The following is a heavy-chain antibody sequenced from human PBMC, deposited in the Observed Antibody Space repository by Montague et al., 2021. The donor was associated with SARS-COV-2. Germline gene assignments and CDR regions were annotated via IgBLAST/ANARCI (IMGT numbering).Heavy chain of an antibody. CDR3: AREDRWNWFDP. Sequence: SETRSLTCTVSGGSISSSSYYWGWIRQPPGKGLEWIGSIYYSGSTYYNPSLKSRVTISVDTSKNQFSLKLSSVTAADTAVYYCAREDRWNWFDPWGQGTLVIVSS. CDR1: GGSISSSSYY. V-gene: IGHV4-39*07. J-gene: IGHJ5*02. CDR2: IYYSGST. D-gene: IGHD5-24*01.